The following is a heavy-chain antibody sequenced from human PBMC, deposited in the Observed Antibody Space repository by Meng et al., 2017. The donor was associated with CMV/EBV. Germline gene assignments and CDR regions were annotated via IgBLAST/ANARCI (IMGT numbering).Heavy chain of an antibody. CDR2: IYYSGST. Sequence: GSLRLSCTVSGGSVSSGSYYWSWIRQPPGKGLEWIGYIYYSGSTNYNPSLKSRVTISVDTSKNQFSLKLSSVTAADMAVYYCARDRGYSSSWRRGYYGMDVWGQGTTVTVSS. CDR1: GGSVSSGSYY. D-gene: IGHD6-13*01. V-gene: IGHV4-61*01. J-gene: IGHJ6*02. CDR3: ARDRGYSSSWRRGYYGMDV.